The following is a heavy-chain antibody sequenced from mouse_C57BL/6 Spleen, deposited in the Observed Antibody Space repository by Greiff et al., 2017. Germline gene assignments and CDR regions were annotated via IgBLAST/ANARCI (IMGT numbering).Heavy chain of an antibody. D-gene: IGHD1-1*01. CDR3: AREYYYGSSYYFDY. V-gene: IGHV1-53*01. J-gene: IGHJ2*01. Sequence: QVHVKQSGTELVKPGASVKLSCKASGYTFTSYWMHWVKQRPGQGLEWIGNINPSNGGTNYNEKFKSKATLTVDKSSSTAYMQLSSLTSEDSAVYYCAREYYYGSSYYFDYWGQGTTLTVSS. CDR1: GYTFTSYW. CDR2: INPSNGGT.